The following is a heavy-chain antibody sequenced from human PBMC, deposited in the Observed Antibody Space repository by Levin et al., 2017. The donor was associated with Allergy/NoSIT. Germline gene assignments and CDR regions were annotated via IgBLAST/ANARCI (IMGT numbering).Heavy chain of an antibody. CDR2: INHSGST. D-gene: IGHD2-2*01. CDR3: ARNDGTQYQLASWFDP. CDR1: GGSFSGYY. V-gene: IGHV4-34*01. Sequence: PSETLSLTCAVYGGSFSGYYWSWIRQPPGKGLEWIGEINHSGSTNYNPSLKSRVTISVDTSKNQFSLKLSSVTAADTAVYYCARNDGTQYQLASWFDPWGQGTLVTVSS. J-gene: IGHJ5*02.